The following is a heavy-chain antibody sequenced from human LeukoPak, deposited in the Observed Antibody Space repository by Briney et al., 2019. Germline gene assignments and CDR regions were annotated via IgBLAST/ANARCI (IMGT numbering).Heavy chain of an antibody. V-gene: IGHV4-39*01. CDR3: ARLYGGNSNNDYCDY. J-gene: IGHJ4*02. CDR1: GGSTCSSSYY. D-gene: IGHD4-23*01. Sequence: PSETLSLTCSVSGGSTCSSSYYWGWIRQPPGKGLEWIGSIHDSGSTDYNPSLKSRVTISVDTSKNQFSLKLSSVTAADTAVYYCARLYGGNSNNDYCDYWGQGTLVTVSS. CDR2: IHDSGST.